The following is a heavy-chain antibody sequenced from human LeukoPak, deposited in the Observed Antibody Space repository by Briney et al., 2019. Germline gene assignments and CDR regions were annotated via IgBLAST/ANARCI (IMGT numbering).Heavy chain of an antibody. CDR1: GYTFTGYY. D-gene: IGHD2-2*02. V-gene: IGHV1-2*02. Sequence: ASVKVSCNASGYTFTGYYMHWVRQAPGQGLEWMGWMNPNSGGTNYAQKFQGRVTMTRDTSISTAYMELSRLRSDDTAVYYCARAGDCSSTSCYTGLIDPWGQGTLVTVSS. CDR3: ARAGDCSSTSCYTGLIDP. CDR2: MNPNSGGT. J-gene: IGHJ5*02.